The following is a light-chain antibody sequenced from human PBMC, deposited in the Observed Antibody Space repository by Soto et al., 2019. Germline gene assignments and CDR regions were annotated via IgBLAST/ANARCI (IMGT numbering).Light chain of an antibody. CDR3: QQYYSWPRT. CDR2: GAS. J-gene: IGKJ1*01. Sequence: EILMTQSPATLSVSPGERATLSCRASQSVSSTLAWYQQKPGQAPRLLIYGASTRATDIPARFSGSGSGTEFTLTISSLQSEDFAVYYCQQYYSWPRTFSQGTKVDIK. V-gene: IGKV3-15*01. CDR1: QSVSST.